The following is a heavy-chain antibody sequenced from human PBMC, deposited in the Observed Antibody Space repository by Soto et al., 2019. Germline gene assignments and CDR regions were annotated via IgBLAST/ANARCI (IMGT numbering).Heavy chain of an antibody. D-gene: IGHD2-2*01. CDR3: ARGRDSDIVVVPAAIELGP. V-gene: IGHV1-18*01. J-gene: IGHJ5*02. Sequence: APVKGSCQASGYTFTSYGSGWVRQAPGQGHERMGWISAYNGNTNYAQKLQGRVTMTTDTSTSTAYMELRSLRSDDTAVYYCARGRDSDIVVVPAAIELGPWGQGTLVTVSS. CDR1: GYTFTSYG. CDR2: ISAYNGNT.